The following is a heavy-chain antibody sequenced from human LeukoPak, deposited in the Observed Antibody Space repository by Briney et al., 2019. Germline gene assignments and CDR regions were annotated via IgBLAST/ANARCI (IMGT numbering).Heavy chain of an antibody. V-gene: IGHV4-38-2*01. CDR3: ARAQWLVPPYFDF. D-gene: IGHD6-19*01. CDR2: IYHTGRT. J-gene: IGHJ4*02. Sequence: SETLSLTCAVSGYSISSNYYWGWLRQPPGKGLEWIGSIYHTGRTYYNPSLKSRVTISVDTSKNQFSLKLNSVTAADTAVYYCARAQWLVPPYFDFWGQGTLVTVSS. CDR1: GYSISSNYY.